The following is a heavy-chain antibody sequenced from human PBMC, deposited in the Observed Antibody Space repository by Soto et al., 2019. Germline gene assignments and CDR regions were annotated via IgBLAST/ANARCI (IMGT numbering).Heavy chain of an antibody. CDR1: GYTLTELS. CDR3: ATVGRLRLGELSYFDY. Sequence: ASVKVSCKVSGYTLTELSMHWVRQAPGKGLEWMGGFDPEDGETIYAQKFQGRVTMTEDTSTDTAYMELSSLRSEDTAVYYCATVGRLRLGELSYFDYWGQGTLVTVSS. D-gene: IGHD3-16*02. V-gene: IGHV1-24*01. CDR2: FDPEDGET. J-gene: IGHJ4*02.